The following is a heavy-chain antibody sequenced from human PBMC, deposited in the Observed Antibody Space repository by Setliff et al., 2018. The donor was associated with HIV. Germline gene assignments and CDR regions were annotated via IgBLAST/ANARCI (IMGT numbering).Heavy chain of an antibody. CDR1: GYTFSGDY. CDR3: AREDNSGYVDY. Sequence: ASVKVSCKASGYTFSGDYMHWVRQAPGQGFEWMGWINPDSGATNYAQKFQGRVTLTRDTSISTAYMELSRLKSDDTAIYYCAREDNSGYVDYWGQGTLVTVSS. D-gene: IGHD1-1*01. V-gene: IGHV1-2*02. J-gene: IGHJ4*02. CDR2: INPDSGAT.